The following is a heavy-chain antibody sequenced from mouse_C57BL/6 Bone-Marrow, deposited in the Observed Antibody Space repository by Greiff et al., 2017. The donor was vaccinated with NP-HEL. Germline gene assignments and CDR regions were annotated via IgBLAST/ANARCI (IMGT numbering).Heavy chain of an antibody. V-gene: IGHV2-2*01. CDR1: GFSLTSYG. CDR3: ARGYEYWAWFAY. CDR2: IWSGGST. Sequence: QVQLQQSGPGLVQPSQSLSITCTVSGFSLTSYGVHWVRQSPGKGLEWLGVIWSGGSTDYNAAFISRLSISKDNSKSQVFFKMNSLQADDAAIDYCARGYEYWAWFAYWGQGTLVTVSA. J-gene: IGHJ3*01. D-gene: IGHD2-4*01.